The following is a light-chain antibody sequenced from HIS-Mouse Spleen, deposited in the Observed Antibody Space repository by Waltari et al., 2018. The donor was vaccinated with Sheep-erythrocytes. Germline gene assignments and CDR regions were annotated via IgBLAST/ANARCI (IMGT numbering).Light chain of an antibody. Sequence: QSAPTQPASVSGSPGQSITISCTGTSSDVGSYNLVSLYQQHPGKAPKLMIYEGSKRPSGVSNRFSGSKSGNTASLTISGLQAEDEADYYCCSYAGSSTPWVFGGGTKLTVL. J-gene: IGLJ3*02. CDR3: CSYAGSSTPWV. CDR1: SSDVGSYNL. CDR2: EGS. V-gene: IGLV2-23*01.